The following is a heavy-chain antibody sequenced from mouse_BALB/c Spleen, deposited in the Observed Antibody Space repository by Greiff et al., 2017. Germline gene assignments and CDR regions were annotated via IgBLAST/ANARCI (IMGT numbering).Heavy chain of an antibody. CDR2: INSNGGST. Sequence: EVMLVESGGGLVKLGGSLKLSCAASGFTFSSYYMSWVRQTPEKRLGLVAAINSNGGSTYYPDTVKGRFTISRDNAKNTLYLQMSSLKSEDTALYYCARQGVRPNYYAMDYWGQGTSVTVSS. D-gene: IGHD1-2*01. V-gene: IGHV5-6-2*01. CDR3: ARQGVRPNYYAMDY. J-gene: IGHJ4*01. CDR1: GFTFSSYY.